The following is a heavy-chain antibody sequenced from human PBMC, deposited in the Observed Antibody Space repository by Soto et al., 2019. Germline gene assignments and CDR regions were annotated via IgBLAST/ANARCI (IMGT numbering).Heavy chain of an antibody. V-gene: IGHV4-34*01. J-gene: IGHJ6*02. CDR1: GGSSSGYY. CDR3: ARLNLGYCSSTSCYIGPNRAARPSGYYYYGMDV. D-gene: IGHD2-2*02. CDR2: INHSGST. Sequence: SETLSLTCAVYGGSSSGYYWSWIRQPPGKGLEWIGEINHSGSTNYNPSLKSRVTISVDTSKNQFSLKLSSVTAADTAVYYCARLNLGYCSSTSCYIGPNRAARPSGYYYYGMDVWGQGTTVTVSS.